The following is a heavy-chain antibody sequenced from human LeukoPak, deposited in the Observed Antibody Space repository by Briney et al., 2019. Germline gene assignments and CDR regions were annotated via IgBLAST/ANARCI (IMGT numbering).Heavy chain of an antibody. Sequence: GGSLRLSCAASGFTFSSYAMSWVRQAPGKGLEWVSAISGSGGSTYYADSVKGRFTISRDNSRNTLYLQMNSLRAEDTAVYYCAKVQAGTDSFDYWGQGTLVTVSS. V-gene: IGHV3-23*01. J-gene: IGHJ4*02. D-gene: IGHD6-19*01. CDR3: AKVQAGTDSFDY. CDR1: GFTFSSYA. CDR2: ISGSGGST.